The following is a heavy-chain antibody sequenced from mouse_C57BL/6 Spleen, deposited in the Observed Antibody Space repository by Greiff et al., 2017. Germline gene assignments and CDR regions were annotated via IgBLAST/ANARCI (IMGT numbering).Heavy chain of an antibody. Sequence: EVHLVESGPGLVKPSQSLSLTCSVTGYSITSGYYWNWIRQFPGNKLEWMGYISYDGSNNYNPSLKNRISITRDTSKNQFFLKLNSVTTEDTATYYCARDGDYGSSLFAYWGQGTLVTVSA. D-gene: IGHD1-1*01. CDR2: ISYDGSN. CDR1: GYSITSGYY. CDR3: ARDGDYGSSLFAY. J-gene: IGHJ3*01. V-gene: IGHV3-6*01.